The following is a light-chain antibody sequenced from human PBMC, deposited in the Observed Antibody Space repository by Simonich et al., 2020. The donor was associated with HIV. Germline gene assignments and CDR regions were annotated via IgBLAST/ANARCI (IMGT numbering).Light chain of an antibody. CDR1: QRVSSY. CDR2: DAS. J-gene: IGKJ5*01. Sequence: EIVLTQSPATLSLSPGERATLSCRASQRVSSYLAWYQKKPGQAPRLLIYDASNRATGIPARFSGSGSGTDFTLTISSIHSEDFAVYYCQQYNTWVSITFGQGTRLEMK. CDR3: QQYNTWVSIT. V-gene: IGKV3-11*01.